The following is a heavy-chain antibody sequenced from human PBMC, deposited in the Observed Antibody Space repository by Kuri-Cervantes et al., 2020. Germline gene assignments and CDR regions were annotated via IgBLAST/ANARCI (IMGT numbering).Heavy chain of an antibody. CDR1: GFTFDDYG. CDR2: INWNGGST. V-gene: IGHV3-20*04. D-gene: IGHD6-13*01. Sequence: GGSLRLSCAASGFTFDDYGMSWVRQAPGKGLEWVSGINWNGGSTGYADSVKGRFTISRDNAKNSLYLQMNSLRDEDTAVYYCVTDLSSWYYWGPGTLVTVSS. J-gene: IGHJ4*02. CDR3: VTDLSSWYY.